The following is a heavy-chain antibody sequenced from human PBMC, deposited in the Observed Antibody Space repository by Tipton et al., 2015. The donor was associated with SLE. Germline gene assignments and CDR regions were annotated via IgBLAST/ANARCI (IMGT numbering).Heavy chain of an antibody. D-gene: IGHD2-15*01. CDR1: GGSISSSSYY. CDR2: IYYSGST. V-gene: IGHV4-39*07. Sequence: TLSLTCTVSGGSISSSSYYWGWIRQPPGKGLEWIGSIYYSGSTYYNPSLKSRVTISVDTSKNQFSLKLSSVTAADTAVYYCASEEVAAGAFDIWGQGTMVTVSS. CDR3: ASEEVAAGAFDI. J-gene: IGHJ3*02.